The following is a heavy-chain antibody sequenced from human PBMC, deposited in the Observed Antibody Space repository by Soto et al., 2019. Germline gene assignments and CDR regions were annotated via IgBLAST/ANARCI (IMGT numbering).Heavy chain of an antibody. D-gene: IGHD4-17*01. CDR1: GFTFSSYE. CDR3: ARDRLMTTVTTGVGGRGKNAFDI. Sequence: XGSLRLSCAASGFTFSSYEMNWVRQAPGKGLEWVSYISSSGSTIYYADSVKGRFTISRDNAKNSLYLQMNSLRAEDTAVYYCARDRLMTTVTTGVGGRGKNAFDIWGQGTMVTVSS. V-gene: IGHV3-48*03. J-gene: IGHJ3*02. CDR2: ISSSGSTI.